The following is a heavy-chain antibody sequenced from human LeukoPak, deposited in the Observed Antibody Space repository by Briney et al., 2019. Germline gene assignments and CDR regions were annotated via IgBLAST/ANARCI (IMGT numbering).Heavy chain of an antibody. CDR2: ISSSSSTI. J-gene: IGHJ4*02. V-gene: IGHV3-48*02. CDR1: GFTFSTYS. CDR3: ARELSGSYAS. Sequence: GGSLRLSCAASGFTFSTYSMNWVRQAPGKGLEWVSYISSSSSTIYYADAVKGRFTISRDNAKNSLYLQMNSLGDEDTAVYYCARELSGSYASWGQGTLVTVSS. D-gene: IGHD1-26*01.